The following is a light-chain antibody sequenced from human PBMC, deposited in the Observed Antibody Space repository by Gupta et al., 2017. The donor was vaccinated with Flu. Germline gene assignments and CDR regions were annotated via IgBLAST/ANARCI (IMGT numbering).Light chain of an antibody. V-gene: IGLV1-40*01. J-gene: IGLJ3*02. CDR3: QSYDSSSWV. CDR2: GNS. Sequence: QSVLTQPPSVSGAPGQRVTISCTGSSSNIGAGYDVHWYQQRPGTAPKLLIYGNSKRPSGVPDRFSGSKSGTSASLAITGLQAEDEADYYCQSYDSSSWVFGGGTKLTVL. CDR1: SSNIGAGYD.